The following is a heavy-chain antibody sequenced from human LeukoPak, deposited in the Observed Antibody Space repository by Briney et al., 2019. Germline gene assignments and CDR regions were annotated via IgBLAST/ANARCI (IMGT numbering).Heavy chain of an antibody. V-gene: IGHV4-61*02. J-gene: IGHJ3*02. CDR2: FYTSGST. CDR3: ARATNLRAFDI. CDR1: GGSISSGSYY. Sequence: PSETLSLTCTVSGGSISSGSYYWSWIRQPAGKGLEWIGRFYTSGSTNYNPSLKSRVTISVDTSKNQFSLKLNSVTAADTAVYYCARATNLRAFDIWGQGTMVTVSS. D-gene: IGHD1-1*01.